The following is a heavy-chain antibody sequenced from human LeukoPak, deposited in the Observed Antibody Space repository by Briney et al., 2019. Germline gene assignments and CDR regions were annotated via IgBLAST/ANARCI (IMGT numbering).Heavy chain of an antibody. CDR1: GSRFTSYW. V-gene: IGHV5-51*01. Sequence: GGSLQISCKGSGSRFTSYWIGWVRQLPGKGLEWMGIIYPGDSDTRYSPSFQGQVTISADKSISTAYLQWSSLKASDTAMYYCAGPPSSKSGGPSWGQGTLVTVSS. D-gene: IGHD1-14*01. CDR2: IYPGDSDT. J-gene: IGHJ4*02. CDR3: AGPPSSKSGGPS.